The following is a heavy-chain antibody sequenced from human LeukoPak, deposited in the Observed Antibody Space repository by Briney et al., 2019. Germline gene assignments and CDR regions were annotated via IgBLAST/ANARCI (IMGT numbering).Heavy chain of an antibody. CDR1: GASINSHNW. Sequence: PSETLSLTCAVSGASINSHNWWNWVRQSSGKGLEWIGEVHHSGSTNYNPSLASRVTISVDETRNHFSLKLNSVTAADTAVYYCAREYNFWNDFIGNRGPYYYGLDVWGQGTTVTVSS. CDR3: AREYNFWNDFIGNRGPYYYGLDV. J-gene: IGHJ6*02. D-gene: IGHD3/OR15-3a*01. V-gene: IGHV4-4*02. CDR2: VHHSGST.